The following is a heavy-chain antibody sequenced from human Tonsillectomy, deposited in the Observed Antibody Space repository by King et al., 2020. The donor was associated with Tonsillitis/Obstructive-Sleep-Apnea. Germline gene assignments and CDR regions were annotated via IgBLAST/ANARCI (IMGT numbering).Heavy chain of an antibody. CDR2: INHSGST. Sequence: HVQLQQWGPGLLKPSETLSLTCAVYGGSFSGYYWSWIRQPPGKGLEWIGEINHSGSTNYNPSLRSRVTISVDTSKNQFSLKLSSVTAAETAVYYCARGRSPRGYCSSASCYTNGVKTYYFDYWGQGTLVTVSS. CDR3: ARGRSPRGYCSSASCYTNGVKTYYFDY. CDR1: GGSFSGYY. J-gene: IGHJ4*02. V-gene: IGHV4-34*01. D-gene: IGHD2-2*02.